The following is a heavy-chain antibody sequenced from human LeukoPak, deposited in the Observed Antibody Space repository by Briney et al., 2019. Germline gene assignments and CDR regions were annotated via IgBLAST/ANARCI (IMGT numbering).Heavy chain of an antibody. CDR1: GGTFSSYA. Sequence: SVKVSCKASGGTFSSYAISWVRQAPGQGLEWMGGIIPIFGTANYAQKFQGRVTITADESTSTAYMELSSLRSEDTAVYYCARGSVLRYFDWFQSERDWFDPWGQGTLVTVSS. CDR3: ARGSVLRYFDWFQSERDWFDP. J-gene: IGHJ5*02. V-gene: IGHV1-69*13. D-gene: IGHD3-9*01. CDR2: IIPIFGTA.